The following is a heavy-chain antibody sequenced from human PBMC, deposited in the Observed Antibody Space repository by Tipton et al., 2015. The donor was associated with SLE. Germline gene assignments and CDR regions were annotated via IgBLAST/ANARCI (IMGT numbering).Heavy chain of an antibody. CDR2: IKQDGSEK. J-gene: IGHJ4*02. Sequence: SLRLSCAASGFTFSSYWMSWVRQAPGKGLEWVANIKQDGSEKYYVVSVKGRFTISRDNAKNSLYLQMHSLRAEDTAVYYCARTITTGEFDYWGQGTLVTVSS. V-gene: IGHV3-7*03. D-gene: IGHD3-16*01. CDR3: ARTITTGEFDY. CDR1: GFTFSSYW.